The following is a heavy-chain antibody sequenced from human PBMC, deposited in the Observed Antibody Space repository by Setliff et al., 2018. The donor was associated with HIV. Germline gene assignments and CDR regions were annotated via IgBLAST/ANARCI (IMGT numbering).Heavy chain of an antibody. Sequence: KTSETLSLTCTVSGQFISDGYYWGWIRQPPGKGLGWIGSVYHSGKTYYNPSLKSRVTMSADTSKNQISLMLRSMTAADTAVYYCAKHDFGEGSCFDPWGQGSLVTVSS. CDR3: AKHDFGEGSCFDP. V-gene: IGHV4-38-2*02. J-gene: IGHJ5*02. CDR1: GQFISDGYY. D-gene: IGHD3-16*01. CDR2: VYHSGKT.